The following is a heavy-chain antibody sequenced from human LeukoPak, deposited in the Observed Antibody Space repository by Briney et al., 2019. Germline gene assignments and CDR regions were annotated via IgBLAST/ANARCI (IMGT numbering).Heavy chain of an antibody. CDR3: ARAVGRITEFAY. CDR1: GFTFSTYA. Sequence: GGSLRLSCAASGFTFSTYAMSWVRQAPGKGLEWVSGISGSGGSTYYADSVKGRFTISRDNSKNTLYLQMNSLRAEDTAVYYCARAVGRITEFAYWGQGTLVTVSS. D-gene: IGHD3-10*01. V-gene: IGHV3-23*01. CDR2: ISGSGGST. J-gene: IGHJ4*02.